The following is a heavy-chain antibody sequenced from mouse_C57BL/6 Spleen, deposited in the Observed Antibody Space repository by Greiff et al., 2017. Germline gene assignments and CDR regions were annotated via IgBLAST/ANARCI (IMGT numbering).Heavy chain of an antibody. CDR3: AREVGNWYFDV. Sequence: VQLQQSGPELVKPGASVKISCKASGYAFSSSWMSWVKQRPGKGLGWIGRIYPGDGSTNYNGKFKGKATLTADKSSSTAYMQFSSLTSDDSAVYFCAREVGNWYFDVWGTGTTVTVSS. J-gene: IGHJ1*03. CDR2: IYPGDGST. CDR1: GYAFSSSW. D-gene: IGHD1-1*02. V-gene: IGHV1-82*01.